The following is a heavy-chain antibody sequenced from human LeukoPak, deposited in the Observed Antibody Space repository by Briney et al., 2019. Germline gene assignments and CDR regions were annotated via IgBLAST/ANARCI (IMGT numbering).Heavy chain of an antibody. CDR2: INNDGSDK. D-gene: IGHD2-2*01. V-gene: IGHV3-7*03. CDR1: GFNFSSFW. Sequence: GGSLRLSCATSGFNFSSFWMNWVRQVPGKGLEWVANINNDGSDKYYVDSVKGRFTISRDNAKNSLYLEVHSLRAEDTAVYYCANRYCTSSSCSRTLENWGQGTLVTVSS. CDR3: ANRYCTSSSCSRTLEN. J-gene: IGHJ4*02.